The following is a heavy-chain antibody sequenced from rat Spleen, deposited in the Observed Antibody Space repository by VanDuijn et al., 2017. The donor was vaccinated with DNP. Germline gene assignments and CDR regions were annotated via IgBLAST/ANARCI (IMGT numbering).Heavy chain of an antibody. Sequence: EVQVLESGGGLVQPGNSLKLSCATSGFTFSTAWMYWYRQFPEKRLEWVTRIKAKSNNYATDYTESVKGRFTISRDDSKSSIYLQMNNLKEEDTAIYYCAWNYGKDYAMDAWGQGVMVTVSS. CDR2: IKAKSNNYAT. V-gene: IGHV6-6*01. CDR3: AWNYGKDYAMDA. D-gene: IGHD1-11*01. CDR1: GFTFSTAW. J-gene: IGHJ2*01.